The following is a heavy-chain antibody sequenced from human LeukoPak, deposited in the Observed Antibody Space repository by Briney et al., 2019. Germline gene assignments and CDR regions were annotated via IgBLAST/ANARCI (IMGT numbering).Heavy chain of an antibody. J-gene: IGHJ3*02. CDR1: GFTFSSYA. D-gene: IGHD2-15*01. V-gene: IGHV3-23*01. Sequence: GGSLRLSCAASGFTFSSYAKSWVRQAPGKGLEWVSAISGSGGSTYYADSVKGRFTISRDNSKNTLYLQMNSLRAEDTAVYYCAKVGLVVVVAATLGAFDIWGQGTMVTVSS. CDR2: ISGSGGST. CDR3: AKVGLVVVVAATLGAFDI.